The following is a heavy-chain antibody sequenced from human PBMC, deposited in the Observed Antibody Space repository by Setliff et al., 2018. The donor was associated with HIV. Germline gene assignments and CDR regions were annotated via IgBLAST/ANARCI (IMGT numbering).Heavy chain of an antibody. D-gene: IGHD2-2*01. J-gene: IGHJ4*02. Sequence: GGSLSLSCTGSGFNFADYGISWFRQAPGKGLEWVSFIRSKAHGGTIEYATSVKGRFTISRDDSKTIAYLQMSGLKTEDTAVYFCTRDDPPGYRSSTTCPYLFDYWGRGTLVTVSS. CDR1: GFNFADYG. CDR3: TRDDPPGYRSSTTCPYLFDY. V-gene: IGHV3-49*03. CDR2: IRSKAHGGTI.